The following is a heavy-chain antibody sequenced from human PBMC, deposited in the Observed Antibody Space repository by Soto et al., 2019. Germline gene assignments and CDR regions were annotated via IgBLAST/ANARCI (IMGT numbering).Heavy chain of an antibody. CDR1: GYTFTSYD. D-gene: IGHD3-22*01. CDR2: MNPNSGNT. J-gene: IGHJ4*02. V-gene: IGHV1-8*01. Sequence: ASVKVSCKASGYTFTSYDINWVRQATGQGPEWMGWMNPNSGNTGYAQKFQGRVAMTRNTSISTAYMELSSLRSEDTAVYYCARAVYDSSGSSDYWGQGTLVTVSS. CDR3: ARAVYDSSGSSDY.